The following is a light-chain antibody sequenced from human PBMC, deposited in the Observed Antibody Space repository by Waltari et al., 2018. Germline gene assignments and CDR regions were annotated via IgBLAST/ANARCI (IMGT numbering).Light chain of an antibody. Sequence: QSVLTQPPSASGTPGQRVTISCSGSSSNIGSNTVNWSQQLPGTAPKLLIYSNKQRPSGVPDRFSGSKSGTSASLAISGLQSEDEADYYCAAWDDSLNGPYVVFGGGTKLTVL. V-gene: IGLV1-44*01. CDR1: SSNIGSNT. CDR2: SNK. J-gene: IGLJ2*01. CDR3: AAWDDSLNGPYVV.